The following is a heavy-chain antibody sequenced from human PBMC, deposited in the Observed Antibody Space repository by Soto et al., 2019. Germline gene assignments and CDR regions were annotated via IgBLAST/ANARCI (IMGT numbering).Heavy chain of an antibody. J-gene: IGHJ4*02. V-gene: IGHV4-59*01. CDR3: ARDSDYYDSSGYYQGYYFDY. CDR1: GGSISSYY. D-gene: IGHD3-22*01. CDR2: IYYSGST. Sequence: PSETLSLTCTVSGGSISSYYWSWIRQPPGKGLEWIGYIYYSGSTNYNPSLKSRVTTSVDTSKNQFSLKLSSVTAADTAVYYCARDSDYYDSSGYYQGYYFDYWGQGTLVTVSS.